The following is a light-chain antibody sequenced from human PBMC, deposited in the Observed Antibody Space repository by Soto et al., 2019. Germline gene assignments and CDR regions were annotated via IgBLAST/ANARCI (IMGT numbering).Light chain of an antibody. CDR3: QQRSNWPPST. CDR1: QSVSSY. J-gene: IGKJ1*01. CDR2: DAS. V-gene: IGKV3-11*01. Sequence: EIVLTQSPATLSFSPGEGATLSCRASQSVSSYLAWYQQKPGQAPRLLIYDASNRATGIPARFSGSGSGTDSTLTISSLEPEDFAVYYCQQRSNWPPSTFGQGTKVDIK.